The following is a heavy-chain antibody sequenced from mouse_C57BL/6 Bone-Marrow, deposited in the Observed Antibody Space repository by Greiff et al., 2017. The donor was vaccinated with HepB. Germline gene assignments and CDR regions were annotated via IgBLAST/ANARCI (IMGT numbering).Heavy chain of an antibody. Sequence: EVKLMESGGDLVKPGGSLKLSCAASGFTFSSYGMSWVRQTPDKRLEWVATISSGGSYTYYPDSVKGRFTISRDNAKNTLYLQMSSLKSEDTAMYYCARGHFAWFAYWGQGTLVTVSA. J-gene: IGHJ3*01. CDR3: ARGHFAWFAY. CDR1: GFTFSSYG. CDR2: ISSGGSYT. V-gene: IGHV5-6*02.